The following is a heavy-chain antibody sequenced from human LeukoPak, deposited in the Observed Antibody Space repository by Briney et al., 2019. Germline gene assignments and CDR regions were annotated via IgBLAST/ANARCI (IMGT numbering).Heavy chain of an antibody. Sequence: GGSLRLSCAASGFTFSTFGMNWVRQAPGKGLEWVSHISGDGVSLYYADSVKGRFTISRDNLQNTLYLQINSLRADDTAFYYCAKAYYGTYFDSWGQGTLVTVSS. J-gene: IGHJ4*02. D-gene: IGHD3-22*01. V-gene: IGHV3-23*01. CDR2: ISGDGVSL. CDR3: AKAYYGTYFDS. CDR1: GFTFSTFG.